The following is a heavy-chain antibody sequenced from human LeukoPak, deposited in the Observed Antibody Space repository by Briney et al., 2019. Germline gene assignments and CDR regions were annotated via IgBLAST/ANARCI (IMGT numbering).Heavy chain of an antibody. D-gene: IGHD2-2*01. Sequence: GGSLRLSCAASGFIFSNYWMSWVRQAPGKGLEWVANIKQDGSEKYYVDSVKGRFTISRDNAKNSLYLEMSSLKAEDTAVYYCVRYGREDCSSSVCYRWFDPWGQETLVTVSS. CDR2: IKQDGSEK. J-gene: IGHJ5*02. V-gene: IGHV3-7*01. CDR3: VRYGREDCSSSVCYRWFDP. CDR1: GFIFSNYW.